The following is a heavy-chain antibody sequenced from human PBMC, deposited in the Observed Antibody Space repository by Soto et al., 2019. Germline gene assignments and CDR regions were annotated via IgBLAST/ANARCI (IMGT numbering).Heavy chain of an antibody. V-gene: IGHV3-30-3*01. CDR1: GFTFSSYA. Sequence: QVQLVESGGGVVQPGRSLRLSCAASGFTFSSYAMHWVRQAPGKGLEWVAVISYDGSNKYYADSVKGRFTISRDNSKNTLYLQMNSLRAEDTAVYYCAREKAGTTVTTSDYYYGMDVWGQGTTVTVSS. D-gene: IGHD4-17*01. CDR2: ISYDGSNK. J-gene: IGHJ6*02. CDR3: AREKAGTTVTTSDYYYGMDV.